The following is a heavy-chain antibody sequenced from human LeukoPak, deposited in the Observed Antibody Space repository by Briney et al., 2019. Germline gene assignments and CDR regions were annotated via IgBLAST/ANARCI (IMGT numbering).Heavy chain of an antibody. CDR2: IYHSGST. D-gene: IGHD2-2*01. J-gene: IGHJ6*02. CDR3: ARAYTVWTDYQPRYYYGMDV. CDR1: GASVSISHW. V-gene: IGHV4-4*02. Sequence: SGTLSLTCAVSGASVSISHWWSWVRQPPGKGLELIGEIYHSGSTNYNPSLKSRVTMSVDKSKNHFSLNVSSVTAADTAVYYCARAYTVWTDYQPRYYYGMDVWGQGTTVTVSS.